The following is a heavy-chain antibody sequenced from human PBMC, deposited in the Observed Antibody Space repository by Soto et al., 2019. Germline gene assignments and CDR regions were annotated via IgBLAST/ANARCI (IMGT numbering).Heavy chain of an antibody. Sequence: SETLSLTCAVYGGSFSGYYWSWIRQPPGKGLEWIGEINHSGSTNYNPSLKSRVTISVDTSKNQFSLKLSSVTAADTAVYYCAREFQDYCSSTSCYDYYYYYMDVWGKGTTVTVS. CDR1: GGSFSGYY. D-gene: IGHD2-2*01. CDR2: INHSGST. V-gene: IGHV4-34*01. J-gene: IGHJ6*03. CDR3: AREFQDYCSSTSCYDYYYYYMDV.